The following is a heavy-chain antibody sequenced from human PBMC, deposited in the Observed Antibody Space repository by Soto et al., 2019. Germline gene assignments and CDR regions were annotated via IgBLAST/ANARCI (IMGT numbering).Heavy chain of an antibody. Sequence: GASVKVSCKVSGYTLTELSMHWVRQAPGKGLEWMGGFDPEDGETIYAQKFQGRVTMTEDTSTDTAYMELSSLRSEDTAVYYCATLSNDFWSGPNNCFDPWGQGTLVTVSS. CDR3: ATLSNDFWSGPNNCFDP. CDR2: FDPEDGET. D-gene: IGHD3-3*01. J-gene: IGHJ5*02. CDR1: GYTLTELS. V-gene: IGHV1-24*01.